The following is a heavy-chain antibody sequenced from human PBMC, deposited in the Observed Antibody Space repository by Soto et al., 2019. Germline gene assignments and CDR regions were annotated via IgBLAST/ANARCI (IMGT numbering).Heavy chain of an antibody. D-gene: IGHD6-19*01. V-gene: IGHV4-4*02. J-gene: IGHJ4*02. Sequence: QVHLQESGPGLVKPSXXLSLXXXVSGGSITTNWWSWVRQPPGKGLEWIGEIYHSGTTNYNPSLRGRVTISVDKSNNQFSLNLNSVTAADSAIYYCARHIAVPRTRGFDYWGQGNLVTVSS. CDR2: IYHSGTT. CDR3: ARHIAVPRTRGFDY. CDR1: GGSITTNW.